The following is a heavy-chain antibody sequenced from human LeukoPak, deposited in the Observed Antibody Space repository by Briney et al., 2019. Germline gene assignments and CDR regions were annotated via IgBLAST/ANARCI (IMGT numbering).Heavy chain of an antibody. D-gene: IGHD2-21*02. CDR1: GGSVSSNSYS. J-gene: IGHJ3*02. CDR3: ARDLAYCGGDCSSAGFDI. Sequence: SETLSLTCTVSGGSVSSNSYSWNWIRQPPGKGLERIGYIYYSGSTNYNPSLKSRVTISVDTSKKQFSLKLSFVTAADTAVYYCARDLAYCGGDCSSAGFDIWGQGTMVTVSS. CDR2: IYYSGST. V-gene: IGHV4-61*01.